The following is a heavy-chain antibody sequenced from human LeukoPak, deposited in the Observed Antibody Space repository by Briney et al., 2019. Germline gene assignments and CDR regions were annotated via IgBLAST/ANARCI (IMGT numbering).Heavy chain of an antibody. CDR1: GFTVSSNY. CDR2: IYSGGST. D-gene: IGHD2-2*01. J-gene: IGHJ4*02. V-gene: IGHV3-66*02. CDR3: ATVGYCSSTSCLSEDY. Sequence: GGSLRLSCAASGFTVSSNYMSWVRQDPGKGLEWVSVIYSGGSTYYADSVKGRFTISRDNSKNTLYLQMSSLRAEDTAVYYCATVGYCSSTSCLSEDYWGQGTLVTVSS.